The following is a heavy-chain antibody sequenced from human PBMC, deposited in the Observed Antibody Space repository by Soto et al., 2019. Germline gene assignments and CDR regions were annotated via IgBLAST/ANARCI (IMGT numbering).Heavy chain of an antibody. CDR3: ARQPLHRVGSSISTLDI. V-gene: IGHV4-39*01. D-gene: IGHD1-26*01. CDR1: GASIISSNYY. CDR2: VSFGRDT. Sequence: QLQESGPGLVKPSETLSLTCTVSGASIISSNYYWAWIRQSPGTGLEWIGSVSFGRDTYFNPSLKSRLTISAVTSKNEISLNLNSVTAADTAVYYCARQPLHRVGSSISTLDIWGQGTVVTVSS. J-gene: IGHJ3*02.